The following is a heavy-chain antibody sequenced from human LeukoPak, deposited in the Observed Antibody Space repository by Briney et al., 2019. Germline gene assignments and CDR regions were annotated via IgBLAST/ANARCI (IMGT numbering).Heavy chain of an antibody. Sequence: PSETLSLTCTVSGGSISSYYWSWIRQPAGKGLEWIGRIYTSGSTNYNPSLKSRVTMSVDTSKNQFSLKLSSVTAADTAVYYCARVQYGSGSLRAFDIWGQGTMVAVSS. CDR3: ARVQYGSGSLRAFDI. CDR1: GGSISSYY. J-gene: IGHJ3*02. V-gene: IGHV4-4*07. D-gene: IGHD3-10*01. CDR2: IYTSGST.